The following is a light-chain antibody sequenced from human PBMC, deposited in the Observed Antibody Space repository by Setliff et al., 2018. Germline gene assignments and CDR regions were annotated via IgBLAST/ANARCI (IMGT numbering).Light chain of an antibody. J-gene: IGLJ1*01. Sequence: QSALPQPASVSGSPGQSITISCTGTSSDVGGYNYVSWYQQHPDKAPKLMIFDVSNRPSGVSNRFSGSKSGNTASLTISGLQAEDEADYYCSSYTSSSTQVFGTGTKVTV. CDR2: DVS. CDR3: SSYTSSSTQV. V-gene: IGLV2-14*03. CDR1: SSDVGGYNY.